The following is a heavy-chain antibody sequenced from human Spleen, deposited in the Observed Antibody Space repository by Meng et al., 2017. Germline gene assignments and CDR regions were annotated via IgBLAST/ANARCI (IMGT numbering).Heavy chain of an antibody. Sequence: QMQLQQRRARLFNPSETLSLNCVVSGGSFSDYYWSWSRQPPGKGLEWIGEINHSGSTNYNPSLESRATISVDTSQNNLSLKLSSVTAADSAVYYCARGPTTMAHDFDYWGQGTLVTVSS. V-gene: IGHV4-34*01. CDR2: INHSGST. CDR3: ARGPTTMAHDFDY. D-gene: IGHD4-11*01. CDR1: GGSFSDYY. J-gene: IGHJ4*02.